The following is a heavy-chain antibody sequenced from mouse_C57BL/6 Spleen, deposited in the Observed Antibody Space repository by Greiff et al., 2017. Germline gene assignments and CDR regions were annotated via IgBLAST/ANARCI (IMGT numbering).Heavy chain of an antibody. CDR3: ARGRGSSYAMDY. V-gene: IGHV1-50*01. CDR2: IDPSDSYT. D-gene: IGHD1-1*01. J-gene: IGHJ4*01. CDR1: GYTFTSYW. Sequence: VQLQQPGAELVKPGASVKLSCKASGYTFTSYWMQWVKQRPGQGLEWIGEIDPSDSYTNYNQKFKGKATLTVDTSSSTAYMQLSSLTSEDSAVYYCARGRGSSYAMDYWGQGTSVTVSS.